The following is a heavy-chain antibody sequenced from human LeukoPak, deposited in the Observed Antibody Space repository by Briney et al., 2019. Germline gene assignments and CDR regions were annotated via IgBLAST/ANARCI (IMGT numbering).Heavy chain of an antibody. J-gene: IGHJ5*02. D-gene: IGHD3-10*01. Sequence: SETLSLTCTVSDGSISSSSYYWGWIRQPPGKGLEWIGNIYYNGNTYYNPSLKSRVTISVDTSKNQFSLKLRSVTAADTAVYYCARRVDGYTNSGTYSNWFDPWGQGTLVTVSS. V-gene: IGHV4-39*01. CDR3: ARRVDGYTNSGTYSNWFDP. CDR2: IYYNGNT. CDR1: DGSISSSSYY.